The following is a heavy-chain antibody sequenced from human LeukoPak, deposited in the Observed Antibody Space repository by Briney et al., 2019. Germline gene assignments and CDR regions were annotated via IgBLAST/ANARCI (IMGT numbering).Heavy chain of an antibody. CDR1: GFTFSSYA. D-gene: IGHD2-2*03. J-gene: IGHJ4*02. CDR3: AKDGYCSTSICYWSY. CDR2: ISYDGSNK. V-gene: IGHV3-30-3*01. Sequence: PGGSLRLSCAASGFTFSSYAMHWVRQAPGKGLEWVAVISYDGSNKYYADSVKGRFTISRDNSKNTILLQMNSLTAEDTAVHFCAKDGYCSTSICYWSYWGQGTPVTVSS.